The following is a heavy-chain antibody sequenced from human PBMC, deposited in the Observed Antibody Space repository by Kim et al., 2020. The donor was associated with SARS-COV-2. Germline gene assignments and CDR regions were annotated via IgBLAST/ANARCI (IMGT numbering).Heavy chain of an antibody. V-gene: IGHV3-23*01. CDR1: GFTFSSYA. Sequence: GGSLRLSCAASGFTFSSYAMSWVRQAPGKGLEWVSAISGSGGSTYYADSVKGRFTISRDNSKNTLYLQMNSLRAEDTAVYYCAKDLYCSGGSCYLYGMDVWGQGTTVTVSS. J-gene: IGHJ6*02. CDR3: AKDLYCSGGSCYLYGMDV. CDR2: ISGSGGST. D-gene: IGHD2-15*01.